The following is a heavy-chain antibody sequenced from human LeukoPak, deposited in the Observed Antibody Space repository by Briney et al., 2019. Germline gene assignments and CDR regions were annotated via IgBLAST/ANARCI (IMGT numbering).Heavy chain of an antibody. D-gene: IGHD3-22*01. CDR2: FYTSGNT. V-gene: IGHV4-61*02. Sequence: SETLSLTCTVSGGSISSGAYYWSWIRQSAGKELEWIGRFYTSGNTNYNPSLKSRVTISFDTYKNQFSLKLSSVTAADTAVYYCARDLYYYDSSGYYGPHFDYWGQGTLVTVSS. CDR1: GGSISSGAYY. CDR3: ARDLYYYDSSGYYGPHFDY. J-gene: IGHJ4*02.